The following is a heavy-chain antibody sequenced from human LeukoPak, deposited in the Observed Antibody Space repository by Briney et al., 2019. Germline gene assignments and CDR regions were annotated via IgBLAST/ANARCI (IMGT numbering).Heavy chain of an antibody. CDR3: AKHKENYGDSCLDDY. J-gene: IGHJ4*02. CDR2: ISYDGSNK. Sequence: GGSLRLSCAASGFTFSSYGMHWVRQAPGKGLEWVAVISYDGSNKYYADSVKGRFTISRDNSKNTLYLQMNSLRAEDTAVYYCAKHKENYGDSCLDDYWGQGTLFTVSS. V-gene: IGHV3-30*18. CDR1: GFTFSSYG. D-gene: IGHD4-17*01.